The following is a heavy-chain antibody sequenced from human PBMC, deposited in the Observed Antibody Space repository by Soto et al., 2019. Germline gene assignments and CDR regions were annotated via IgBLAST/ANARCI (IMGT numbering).Heavy chain of an antibody. V-gene: IGHV3-74*01. CDR3: ARGDRGAFDL. J-gene: IGHJ3*01. CDR1: GFTFSYYW. CDR2: IHSDGSST. Sequence: EVQLVESGGGLVRPGGSLRLSCAASGFTFSYYWMHWVRQAPGKGLVSVSRIHSDGSSTTYAEFVKGRVIISRDNARNTVDLQMNSVRVEDTAVYYCARGDRGAFDLWGQGTVVTVSS. D-gene: IGHD1-26*01.